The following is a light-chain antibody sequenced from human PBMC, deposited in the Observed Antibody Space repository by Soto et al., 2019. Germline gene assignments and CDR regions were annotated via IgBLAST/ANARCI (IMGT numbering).Light chain of an antibody. CDR1: QNISSSY. CDR2: GSS. Sequence: EILLTQSPTTLSLSPGERATLSCRASQNISSSYLSWYQQKPGQAPRLLIYGSSSRATGLPDRFSGSGSGTDFTLTISRLEPEDFAVYYCQQYGSSPLTFGGGTKVEIK. CDR3: QQYGSSPLT. J-gene: IGKJ4*01. V-gene: IGKV3-20*01.